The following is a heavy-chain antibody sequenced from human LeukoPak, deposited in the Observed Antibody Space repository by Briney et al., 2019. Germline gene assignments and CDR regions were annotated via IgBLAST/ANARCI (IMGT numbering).Heavy chain of an antibody. CDR3: VYGGNSGDWLY. J-gene: IGHJ4*02. CDR1: GGSISSSNW. CDR2: IYHSGS. V-gene: IGHV4-4*02. D-gene: IGHD4-23*01. Sequence: SETLSLTCAVSGGSISSSNWWSWVRQPPGKGLEWIGEIYHSGSNYNPSLKSRLTMSVDKSENRFSLRLSSVTAADTAVYYCVYGGNSGDWLYWGQGTLVTVSS.